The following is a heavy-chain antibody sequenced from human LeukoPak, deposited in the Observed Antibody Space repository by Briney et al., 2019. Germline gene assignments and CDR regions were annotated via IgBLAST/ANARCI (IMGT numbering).Heavy chain of an antibody. J-gene: IGHJ6*02. V-gene: IGHV4-31*03. D-gene: IGHD3-3*01. Sequence: SQTLSLTCTVSGGSISSGGYYWSWIRQPPGKGLEWIGYIYYSGSTYYNPSLKSRVTISVDTSKNQFSLKLSSVTAADTAVYYCARDPQYYDFWSGLRNYYGMDVWGQGTTVTVSS. CDR2: IYYSGST. CDR3: ARDPQYYDFWSGLRNYYGMDV. CDR1: GGSISSGGYY.